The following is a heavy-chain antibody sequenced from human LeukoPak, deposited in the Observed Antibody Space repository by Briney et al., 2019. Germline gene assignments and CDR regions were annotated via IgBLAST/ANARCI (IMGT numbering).Heavy chain of an antibody. CDR3: AKDSGPYTSGYYGH. D-gene: IGHD3-22*01. J-gene: IGHJ4*02. CDR2: INSEGSST. V-gene: IGHV3-74*01. CDR1: GITLNSYW. Sequence: AGGSLRLSCAASGITLNSYWMHWVRQAPGKGLVWVSRINSEGSSTSYADSVKGRFTISRDNSKNTLFLQMNSLRAEDTAVYYCAKDSGPYTSGYYGHWGQGTLVTVSS.